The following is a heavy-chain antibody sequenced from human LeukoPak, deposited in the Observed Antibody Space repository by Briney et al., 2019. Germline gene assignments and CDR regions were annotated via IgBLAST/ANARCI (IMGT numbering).Heavy chain of an antibody. Sequence: GASVKVSCKASGYTFTGYYMHWVRQAPGQGLEWMGWINPNSGGTNYAQKFQCRVTMTRDTSISTAYMELSRLRSDDTAVYYCAIGRAMIVVVPLDYWGQGTLVTVSS. CDR3: AIGRAMIVVVPLDY. J-gene: IGHJ4*02. D-gene: IGHD3-22*01. V-gene: IGHV1-2*02. CDR1: GYTFTGYY. CDR2: INPNSGGT.